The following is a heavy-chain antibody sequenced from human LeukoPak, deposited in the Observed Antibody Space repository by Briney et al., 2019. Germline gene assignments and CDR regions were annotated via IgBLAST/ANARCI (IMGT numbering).Heavy chain of an antibody. CDR2: IYYSGST. V-gene: IGHV4-59*01. CDR3: ARGIRITIFGVANCYMDV. D-gene: IGHD3-3*01. CDR1: GGSISSYY. Sequence: SETLSLTCTVSGGSISSYYWSWIRQPPGKGLEWIGYIYYSGSTNYNPSLKSRVTISVDTSKNQFSLKLSSVTAADTAVYYCARGIRITIFGVANCYMDVWGKGTTVTVSS. J-gene: IGHJ6*03.